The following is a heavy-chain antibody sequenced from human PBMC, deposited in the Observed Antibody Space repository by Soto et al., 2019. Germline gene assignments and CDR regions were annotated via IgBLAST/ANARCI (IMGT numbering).Heavy chain of an antibody. Sequence: GGSLRLSCAASGFTFSSYSMNWVRQAPGKGLEWVSSISSSSSYIYYADSVKGRFTISRDNAKNSLYLQMNSLRAEDTAIYYCARLFLAQVHTSFDHWGQGALVTVSS. CDR2: ISSSSSYI. J-gene: IGHJ4*02. D-gene: IGHD3-16*01. CDR1: GFTFSSYS. CDR3: ARLFLAQVHTSFDH. V-gene: IGHV3-21*01.